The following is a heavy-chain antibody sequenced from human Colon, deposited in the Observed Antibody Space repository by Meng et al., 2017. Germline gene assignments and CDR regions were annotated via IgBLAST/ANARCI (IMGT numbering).Heavy chain of an antibody. D-gene: IGHD3-22*01. J-gene: IGHJ4*02. CDR1: GFTFGDYA. V-gene: IGHV3-49*04. Sequence: GESLKISCTASGFTFGDYAMSWVRQAPGKGLEWVGFIRSKAYGGTTEYAASVKGRFTISRDDSKSIAYLQMNSLKTEDTAVYYCTRANYYDSSGELFWDQGTLVTVSS. CDR2: IRSKAYGGTT. CDR3: TRANYYDSSGELF.